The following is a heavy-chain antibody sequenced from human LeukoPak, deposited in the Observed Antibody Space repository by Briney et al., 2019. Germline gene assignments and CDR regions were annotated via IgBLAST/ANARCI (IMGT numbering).Heavy chain of an antibody. CDR3: ATRGRGYSGYGRLYYFDY. Sequence: SETLSLTCAVYGGSFSGYYWSWIRQPPGKGLEWIGEINHSGSTNYNPSLKSRVTISVDASKNQFSLKPSSVTAADTAVYYCATRGRGYSGYGRLYYFDYWGQGTLVTVSS. CDR2: INHSGST. J-gene: IGHJ4*02. CDR1: GGSFSGYY. V-gene: IGHV4-34*01. D-gene: IGHD5-12*01.